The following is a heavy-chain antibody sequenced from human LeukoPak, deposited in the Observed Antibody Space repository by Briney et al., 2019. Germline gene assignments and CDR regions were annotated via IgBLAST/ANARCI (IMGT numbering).Heavy chain of an antibody. V-gene: IGHV4-39*01. D-gene: IGHD2-21*02. CDR3: ARQIFLWVTATINWFDP. J-gene: IGHJ5*02. Sequence: SETLSLTCTVSGGSISSSSYYWGWIRQPPGKGLEWIGSIYYSGSTYYNPSLKSRVTISVDTSKNQFSLKLSSVTAADTAVYYCARQIFLWVTATINWFDPWGQGTLVTVSS. CDR2: IYYSGST. CDR1: GGSISSSSYY.